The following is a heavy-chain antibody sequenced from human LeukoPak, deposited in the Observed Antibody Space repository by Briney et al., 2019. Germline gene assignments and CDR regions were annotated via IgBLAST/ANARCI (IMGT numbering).Heavy chain of an antibody. V-gene: IGHV4-59*08. CDR3: ARYYDSSGYYPSHFDY. J-gene: IGHJ4*02. CDR2: IYYSGST. CDR1: GGSFGGYY. D-gene: IGHD3-22*01. Sequence: SETLSLTCAVYGGSFGGYYWSWIRQPPGKGLEWIGYIYYSGSTNYNPSLKSRVTISVDTSKNQFSLKLSSVTAADTAVYYCARYYDSSGYYPSHFDYWGQGTLVTVSS.